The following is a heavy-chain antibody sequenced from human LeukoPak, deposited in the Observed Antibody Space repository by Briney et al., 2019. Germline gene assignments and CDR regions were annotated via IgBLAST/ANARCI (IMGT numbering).Heavy chain of an antibody. CDR3: ATREGYCSSTSCQYYFDY. CDR2: IYPGVSDT. D-gene: IGHD2-2*01. V-gene: IGHV5-51*01. Sequence: GESLKIYCKGSGYSFTSYWIGWVRQMPGKGLEWMGIIYPGVSDTSYSPSFQGQVTISADKSISTAYLQWSSLKASDTAMYYCATREGYCSSTSCQYYFDYWGQGTLVTASS. J-gene: IGHJ4*02. CDR1: GYSFTSYW.